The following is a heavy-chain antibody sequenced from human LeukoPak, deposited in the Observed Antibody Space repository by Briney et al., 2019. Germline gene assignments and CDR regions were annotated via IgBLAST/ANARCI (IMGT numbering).Heavy chain of an antibody. CDR1: GYTFIGYY. CDR2: INPNSGGT. Sequence: ASVKVSCKASGYTFIGYYIHWVRQAPGQGLEWMGWINPNSGGTNYEEKFQGRVTMTRDTSISTAYMELSRPRSDDTAVYYCARDASPFDYWGQGTLVTVSS. V-gene: IGHV1-2*02. J-gene: IGHJ4*02. CDR3: ARDASPFDY.